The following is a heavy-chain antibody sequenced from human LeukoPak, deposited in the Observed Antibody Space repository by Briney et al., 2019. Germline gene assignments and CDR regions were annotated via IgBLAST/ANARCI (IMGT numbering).Heavy chain of an antibody. V-gene: IGHV1-18*01. CDR2: ISAYNGNT. Sequence: ASVKVSCKASGYTFTSYGISWVRQAPGQGLEWMGWISAYNGNTNYAQKLQGRVTVTTDTSTSTAYMELRSLRSDDTAVYYCARGPPSRFITMAHYFDYWGQGTLVTVSS. CDR3: ARGPPSRFITMAHYFDY. D-gene: IGHD3-10*01. J-gene: IGHJ4*02. CDR1: GYTFTSYG.